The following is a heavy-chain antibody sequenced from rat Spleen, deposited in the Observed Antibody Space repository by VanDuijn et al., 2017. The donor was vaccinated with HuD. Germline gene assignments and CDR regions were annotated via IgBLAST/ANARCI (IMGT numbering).Heavy chain of an antibody. V-gene: IGHV2S12*01. CDR2: ISSGGHP. Sequence: QVQLKESGPGLVQPSQTLSLTCTVSGFSLTSNGVSWVRQPPGKGLEWIATISSGGHPYYNSALKSRLSISRDTSKNQVFLKLNSLQADDTGTYYCTRDLGNYVDNWFAYWGQGTLVTVSS. CDR1: GFSLTSNG. D-gene: IGHD4-6*01. CDR3: TRDLGNYVDNWFAY. J-gene: IGHJ3*01.